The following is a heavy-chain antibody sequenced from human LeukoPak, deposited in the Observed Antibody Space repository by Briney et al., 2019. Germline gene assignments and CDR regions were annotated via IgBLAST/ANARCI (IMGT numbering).Heavy chain of an antibody. Sequence: GGSLRLSCAASGFTFSSYAMHWVRQAPGKGLEWVAVISYDGSNKYYADSVKGRFTISRDNSKNTMYLQMNSLRAEDTAVYYCAKSMDILTGYLWSLDYWGQGTLVTVSS. D-gene: IGHD3-9*01. J-gene: IGHJ4*02. CDR1: GFTFSSYA. CDR3: AKSMDILTGYLWSLDY. CDR2: ISYDGSNK. V-gene: IGHV3-30*04.